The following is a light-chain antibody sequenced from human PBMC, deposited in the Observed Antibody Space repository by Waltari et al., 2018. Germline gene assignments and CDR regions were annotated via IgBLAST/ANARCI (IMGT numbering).Light chain of an antibody. Sequence: DIVMTQSPATLSVSPGERSTLSCRASQSVYGNLAWYQQKPGQSPRLLIFGTSARATGIPDRFTGSWSGTEYSLTISSLQSEDFAVYFCHQYTNWPFSFGPGTTLEI. V-gene: IGKV3-15*01. J-gene: IGKJ3*01. CDR2: GTS. CDR3: HQYTNWPFS. CDR1: QSVYGN.